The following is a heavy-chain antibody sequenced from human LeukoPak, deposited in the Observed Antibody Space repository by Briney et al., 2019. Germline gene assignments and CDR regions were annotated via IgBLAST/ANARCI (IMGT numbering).Heavy chain of an antibody. CDR3: ARASGIQLWLRFDP. Sequence: ASVKVSCKASGYTFTSYYMHWVRQAPGQGLEWMGIINPSGGSTSYAQKFQGRVTITTDESTSTAYMELSSLRSGDTAVYYCARASGIQLWLRFDPWGQGTLVTVSS. J-gene: IGHJ5*02. CDR2: INPSGGST. D-gene: IGHD5-18*01. V-gene: IGHV1-46*01. CDR1: GYTFTSYY.